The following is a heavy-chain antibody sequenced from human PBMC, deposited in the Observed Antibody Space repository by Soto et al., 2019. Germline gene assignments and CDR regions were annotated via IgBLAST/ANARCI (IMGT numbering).Heavy chain of an antibody. CDR2: IHYSGST. CDR1: GGSISRYY. V-gene: IGHV4-59*12. Sequence: LETLSLTCNVSGGSISRYYWSWIRQPPGKGLEWIGYIHYSGSTKYNPSLKSRVTIPVDTSKNQFSLKLSSVTAADTAVYYCARESNGWVGNYYYGMNVWGQGTTVTVSS. CDR3: ARESNGWVGNYYYGMNV. J-gene: IGHJ6*02. D-gene: IGHD1-26*01.